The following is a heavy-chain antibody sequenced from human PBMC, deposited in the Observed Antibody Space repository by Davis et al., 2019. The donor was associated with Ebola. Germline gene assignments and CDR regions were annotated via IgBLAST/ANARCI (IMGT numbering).Heavy chain of an antibody. D-gene: IGHD4-23*01. J-gene: IGHJ5*02. Sequence: PSETLSLTCAVYGGSFSGYYWSWIRQPPGKGLEWIGEINHSGSTNYNPSLKSRVTISVDTSKNQFSLKLSSVTAADTAVYYCARHPPTVAGGDWFDPWGQGTLVTVSS. V-gene: IGHV4-34*01. CDR2: INHSGST. CDR1: GGSFSGYY. CDR3: ARHPPTVAGGDWFDP.